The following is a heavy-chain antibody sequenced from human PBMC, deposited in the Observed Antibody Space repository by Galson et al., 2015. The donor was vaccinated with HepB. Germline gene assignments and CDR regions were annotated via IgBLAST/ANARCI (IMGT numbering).Heavy chain of an antibody. CDR1: GITFSNYA. Sequence: SLRLSCAVSGITFSNYAMNWVRQAPGKGLEWVSTITGSGDVTYYTDSVKGRFTVSRDNSKNTLYLQMSSLRAEDTAIYYCVKSTGSFSPTCPGDYWGQGTLVPVPT. V-gene: IGHV3-23*01. J-gene: IGHJ4*02. CDR2: ITGSGDVT. D-gene: IGHD1-14*01. CDR3: VKSTGSFSPTCPGDY.